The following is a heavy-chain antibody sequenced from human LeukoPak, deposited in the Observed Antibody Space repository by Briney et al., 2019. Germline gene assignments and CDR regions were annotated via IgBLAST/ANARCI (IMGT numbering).Heavy chain of an antibody. J-gene: IGHJ4*02. CDR3: ELDSSSSTY. V-gene: IGHV3-30*04. D-gene: IGHD6-6*01. CDR2: ISYDGSNK. Sequence: GGSLRLSCAASGFTFSSYAMHWVRQAPGKGLEWVAVISYDGSNKYYADSVKGRFTISRDNSKNTLYLQMNSLRAEDTAVYYCELDSSSSTYWGQGTLVTVSS. CDR1: GFTFSSYA.